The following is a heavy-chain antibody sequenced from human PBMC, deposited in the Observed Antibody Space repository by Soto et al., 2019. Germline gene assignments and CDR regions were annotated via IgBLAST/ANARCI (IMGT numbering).Heavy chain of an antibody. D-gene: IGHD6-13*01. Sequence: QVQLVQSGAEVKKPGASVKVSCKASGYTFTGYYMHWVRQAPGQGLEWMGWINPNSGGTNYAQQFQGWVTMTRDTSISTAYMELSRLRSDDTAVYYCARGPGAAAGTYYYYYMDVWGKGTTVTVSS. V-gene: IGHV1-2*04. CDR1: GYTFTGYY. CDR3: ARGPGAAAGTYYYYYMDV. J-gene: IGHJ6*03. CDR2: INPNSGGT.